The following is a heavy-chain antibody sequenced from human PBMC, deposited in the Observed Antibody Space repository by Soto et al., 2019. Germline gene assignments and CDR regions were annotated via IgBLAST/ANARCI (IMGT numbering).Heavy chain of an antibody. CDR3: ARRSSQLAP. V-gene: IGHV4-59*01. CDR2: IYYSGST. J-gene: IGHJ5*02. CDR1: GGSISSYY. Sequence: SETLSLTCTVSGGSISSYYWSWSRQPPGKGLEWIGYIYYSGSTNYNPSLKSRVTISVDTSKNQFSLKLSSVTAADTAVYYCARRSSQLAPCGQGTLVTVSA. D-gene: IGHD2-2*01.